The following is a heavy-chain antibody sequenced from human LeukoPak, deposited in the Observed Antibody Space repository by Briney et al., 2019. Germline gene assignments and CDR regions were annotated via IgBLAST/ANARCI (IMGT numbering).Heavy chain of an antibody. CDR2: IWYDGSNK. D-gene: IGHD6-13*01. Sequence: GGSLRLSCAVSRYTFSSYGMHWVRQAPGKGLEWVAVIWYDGSNKNYVDSVKGRFTISRDNSKNTLYLQMSSLRAEDTAVYYCARWGAGYGTDYWGQGAPVTVSS. V-gene: IGHV3-33*01. J-gene: IGHJ4*02. CDR1: RYTFSSYG. CDR3: ARWGAGYGTDY.